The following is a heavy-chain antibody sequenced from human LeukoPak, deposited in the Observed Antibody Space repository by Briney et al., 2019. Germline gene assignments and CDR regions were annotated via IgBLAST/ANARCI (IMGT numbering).Heavy chain of an antibody. CDR2: ITSSGSTK. Sequence: KTGGSLRLSCAASGFTFSDYYMSWIRQAPGNGLEWVSFITSSGSTKYYTDSMKVRFTIYRANPKPSLFLQLASLRAEDTAVYYCARIGRPAAFDIWGQGTMVIVSS. CDR3: ARIGRPAAFDI. D-gene: IGHD6-6*01. V-gene: IGHV3-11*01. J-gene: IGHJ3*02. CDR1: GFTFSDYY.